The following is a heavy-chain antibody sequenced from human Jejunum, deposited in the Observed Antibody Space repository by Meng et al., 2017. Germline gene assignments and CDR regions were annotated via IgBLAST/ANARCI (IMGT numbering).Heavy chain of an antibody. CDR3: EKDRNPAGLWPIDY. V-gene: IGHV3-23*01. CDR2: LTTTTA. CDR1: GFSFSDYS. J-gene: IGHJ4*02. Sequence: GESLKISCAASGFSFSDYSLSWVRQAPGKGLEWVSSLTTTTAYYAETVKGRFTISRDNSRRTLYLQMKSMRAEDTAIYFCEKDRNPAGLWPIDYWGQGTVVTVSS.